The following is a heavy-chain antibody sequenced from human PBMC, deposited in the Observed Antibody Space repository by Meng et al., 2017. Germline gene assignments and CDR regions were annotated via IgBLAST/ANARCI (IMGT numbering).Heavy chain of an antibody. J-gene: IGHJ1*01. Sequence: INYTEPGPPPVQPTQTFTLTCTLSWSSLRTSGVGVGWIRQPPGKPLEWLALIYWNDDKRYSPSLKSRLNITKDTSKNQVVLTMTNMDPVDTATYYCAHIPYSSSWYEYFQHWGQGTLVTVSS. V-gene: IGHV2-5*01. CDR3: AHIPYSSSWYEYFQH. CDR2: IYWNDDK. CDR1: WSSLRTSGVG. D-gene: IGHD6-13*01.